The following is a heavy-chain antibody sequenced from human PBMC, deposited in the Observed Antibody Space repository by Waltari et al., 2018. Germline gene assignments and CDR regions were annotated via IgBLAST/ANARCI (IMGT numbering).Heavy chain of an antibody. V-gene: IGHV3-30*04. D-gene: IGHD2-15*01. CDR2: ISDDGSNK. CDR1: GFTFSSYA. CDR3: ARGYCSGGSCYSAGY. Sequence: QVQLVESGGGVVQPGRSLRLSCAASGFTFSSYAMHWVRQAPGKGLEWVAVISDDGSNKYYADSVKGRFTISRDNSKNTLYLQMNSLRAEDTAVYYCARGYCSGGSCYSAGYWGQGTLVTVSS. J-gene: IGHJ4*02.